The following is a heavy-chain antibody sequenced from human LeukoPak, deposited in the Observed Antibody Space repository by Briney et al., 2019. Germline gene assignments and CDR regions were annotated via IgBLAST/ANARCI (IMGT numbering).Heavy chain of an antibody. J-gene: IGHJ4*02. CDR1: RGSININSYY. CDR3: ARHITCSGGGCFGDFDN. V-gene: IGHV4-39*01. Sequence: SETLSLTCTVSRGSININSYYWGWIRQPPGKGLEYVGGINYSGSTYYNPSLKSRVTISVDTSKKQFSLRLTSVTAADTAVYCCARHITCSGGGCFGDFDNWGQGTLVTVSS. CDR2: INYSGST. D-gene: IGHD2-15*01.